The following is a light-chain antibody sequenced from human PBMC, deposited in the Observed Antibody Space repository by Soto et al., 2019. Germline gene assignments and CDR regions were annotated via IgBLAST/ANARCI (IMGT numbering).Light chain of an antibody. V-gene: IGKV3-15*01. CDR1: QSVSSN. CDR3: QQYNNWSRT. J-gene: IGKJ1*01. Sequence: EIVMTQSPATLSVSPGERATLSCRASQSVSSNLAWYQQKPGQAPRLLIYGASTRATGIPARFSGSGSGTECTLTISSLQSEDFAVYYCQQYNNWSRTFGQGTKVEIK. CDR2: GAS.